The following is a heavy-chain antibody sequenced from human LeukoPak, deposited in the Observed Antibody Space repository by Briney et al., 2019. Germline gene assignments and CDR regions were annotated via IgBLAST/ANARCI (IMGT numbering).Heavy chain of an antibody. CDR2: IYYSGST. D-gene: IGHD3-10*01. V-gene: IGHV4-31*03. CDR3: ARHSLVFYGSGSYFLNSMDV. J-gene: IGHJ6*02. Sequence: SETLSLTCTVSGGSISSGGYYWSWIRQHPGKGLEWIGYIYYSGSTYYNPSLKSRVTISLDTSQNQLSLDLSSVTAADTAVYYCARHSLVFYGSGSYFLNSMDVWGQGTTVTVSS. CDR1: GGSISSGGYY.